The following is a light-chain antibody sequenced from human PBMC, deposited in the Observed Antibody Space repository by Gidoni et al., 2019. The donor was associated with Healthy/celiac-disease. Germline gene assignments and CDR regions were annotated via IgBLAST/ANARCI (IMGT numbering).Light chain of an antibody. V-gene: IGKV3-15*01. CDR1: QSVSSN. CDR3: QQYNNWPRS. CDR2: GAS. J-gene: IGKJ4*01. Sequence: EIVMTQSPATLSVTPGDRATLYCRASQSVSSNLAWYQQKPGQAPRLLIYGASTRATGIPARFSGSGSGTEFTLTISSLQSEDFAVYYCQQYNNWPRSFGGGTKVEI.